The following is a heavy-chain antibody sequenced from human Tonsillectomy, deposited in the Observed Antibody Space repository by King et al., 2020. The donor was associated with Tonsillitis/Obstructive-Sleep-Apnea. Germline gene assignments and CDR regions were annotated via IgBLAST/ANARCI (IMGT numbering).Heavy chain of an antibody. Sequence: VQLVESGGGLVKPGGSLILSCAASGFTFSHAWMSWVRQAPGKGLEWGGRIKRKTDGGTTDYAAPVKGRFTISSDDSKNTLYLQMNSLNTEDTAVYYCTTDLRLLTYWGQGTLVTVSS. D-gene: IGHD3-9*01. CDR1: GFTFSHAW. J-gene: IGHJ4*02. V-gene: IGHV3-15*01. CDR3: TTDLRLLTY. CDR2: IKRKTDGGTT.